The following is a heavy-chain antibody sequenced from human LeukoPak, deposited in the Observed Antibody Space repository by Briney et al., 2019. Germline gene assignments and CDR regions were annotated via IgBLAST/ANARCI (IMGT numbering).Heavy chain of an antibody. D-gene: IGHD6-13*01. CDR2: IYSSGST. CDR3: ARHYGLIAAAGTTWXXP. Sequence: SQTLSLTCTVSGGSISSGSYYWSWIRQPAGKGLEWIGRIYSSGSTNYNPSLKSRVTISLDTSKNQFSLKLSSVTAADTAVYYCARHYGLIAAAGTTWXXPWXXXTLXTVSS. V-gene: IGHV4-61*02. J-gene: IGHJ5*02. CDR1: GGSISSGSYY.